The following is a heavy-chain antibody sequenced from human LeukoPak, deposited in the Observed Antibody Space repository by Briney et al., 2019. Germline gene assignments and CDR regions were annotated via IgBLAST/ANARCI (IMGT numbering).Heavy chain of an antibody. CDR2: IYYSGST. D-gene: IGHD3-3*01. V-gene: IGHV4-39*01. Sequence: PSETLSLTCTVSGGSISSSSYYWGWIRQPPGKGLEWIGSIYYSGSTYYNPSLKSRVTISVDTSKSQFSLKLSSVTAADTAVYYCARQYSYYDFWSGYRPNWFDPWGQGTLVTVSS. CDR1: GGSISSSSYY. CDR3: ARQYSYYDFWSGYRPNWFDP. J-gene: IGHJ5*02.